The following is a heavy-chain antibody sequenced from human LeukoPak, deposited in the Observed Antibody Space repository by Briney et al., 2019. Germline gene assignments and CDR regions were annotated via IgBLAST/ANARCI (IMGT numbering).Heavy chain of an antibody. CDR2: IWYDGSKK. CDR3: ARESDILYYFDY. V-gene: IGHV3-33*01. Sequence: GRSLRLSCAASGFTFSSYGMHWVRQAPGKGLEWVAVIWYDGSKKYYADSVKGRFTISRDNSKNTVYLQMNSLRAEDTAVYYCARESDILYYFDYWGQGTLVTVSS. J-gene: IGHJ4*02. D-gene: IGHD2-15*01. CDR1: GFTFSSYG.